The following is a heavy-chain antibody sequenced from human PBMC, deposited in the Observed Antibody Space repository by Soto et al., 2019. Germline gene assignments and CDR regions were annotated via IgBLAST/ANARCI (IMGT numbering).Heavy chain of an antibody. Sequence: ASVKVSCKASGYTFPGYYMHWVRQAPGQGLEWMGWINPNSGGTNYAQKFQGWVTMTRDTSISTAYMELSRLRSDDTAVYYCARERVYYGSGESYYYGMDVWGQGTTVTVSS. CDR3: ARERVYYGSGESYYYGMDV. CDR1: GYTFPGYY. J-gene: IGHJ6*02. CDR2: INPNSGGT. D-gene: IGHD3-10*01. V-gene: IGHV1-2*04.